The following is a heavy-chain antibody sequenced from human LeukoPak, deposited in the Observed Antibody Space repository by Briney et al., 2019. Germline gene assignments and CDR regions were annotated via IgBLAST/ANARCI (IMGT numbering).Heavy chain of an antibody. CDR1: GYTFTSYG. J-gene: IGHJ4*02. V-gene: IGHV1-18*01. D-gene: IGHD3-22*01. CDR2: FTTYNGNT. CDR3: ARDSSGFYYVH. Sequence: EASVKVSCKASGYTFTSYGISWVRQAPGQGLEWMGRFTTYNGNTNYAQKFQGRVTMTTDTSTTTAYLEVTSLRSDDTAVYYCARDSSGFYYVHWGQGTLVTVSS.